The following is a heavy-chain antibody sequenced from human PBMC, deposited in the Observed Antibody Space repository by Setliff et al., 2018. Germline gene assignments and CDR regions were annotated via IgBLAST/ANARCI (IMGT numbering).Heavy chain of an antibody. D-gene: IGHD2-2*01. CDR3: ERLVRYCTTTSCQRTSGDDF. J-gene: IGHJ4*02. CDR2: ISPYTGRT. Sequence: VSCKASGYTFSDYGISWVRLAPGHGLEWMGWISPYTGRTFYAPQFQDRVIMTTDTSTNTAYLDLRSLRSDDTAVYYCERLVRYCTTTSCQRTSGDDFWGQGTLVTVSS. V-gene: IGHV1-18*01. CDR1: GYTFSDYG.